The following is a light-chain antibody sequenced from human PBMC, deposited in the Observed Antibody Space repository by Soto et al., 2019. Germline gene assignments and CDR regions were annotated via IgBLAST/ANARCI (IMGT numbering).Light chain of an antibody. Sequence: SYELTQPPSVSVSPGQTATITCSGDKLGDRFVCWYQQKPGQSPLLVIYQDRRRPSGIPERFSGANSGSTATLTISGTQAMDEADYYCQAWDSSTAEMVFGGGTKLT. CDR3: QAWDSSTAEMV. J-gene: IGLJ2*01. CDR1: KLGDRF. V-gene: IGLV3-1*01. CDR2: QDR.